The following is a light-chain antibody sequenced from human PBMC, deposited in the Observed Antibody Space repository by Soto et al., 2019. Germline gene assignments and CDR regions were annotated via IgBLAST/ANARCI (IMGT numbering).Light chain of an antibody. V-gene: IGKV3-11*01. J-gene: IGKJ5*01. CDR1: QSVSRY. Sequence: EGVLTQSPATRCLSAGERATLSFMGSQSVSRYLAWYQQKPGQAPRLLIYDAFNRATGIPARFSGSGSGTDFTLTISSLEPEDFAVYYCQPRSNWPPITFGQGTRLEIK. CDR2: DAF. CDR3: QPRSNWPPIT.